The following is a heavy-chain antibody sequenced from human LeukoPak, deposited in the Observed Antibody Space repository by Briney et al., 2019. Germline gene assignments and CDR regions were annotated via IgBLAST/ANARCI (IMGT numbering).Heavy chain of an antibody. V-gene: IGHV3-23*01. D-gene: IGHD5-18*01. J-gene: IGHJ4*02. CDR3: AKHADTAMVGDYFDY. CDR1: GFTFSSYS. Sequence: GGSLRLSCAASGFTFSSYSMNWVRQAPGKGLEWVSAISGSGGSTYYADSVKGRFTISRDNSKNTLYLQMNSLRAEDTAVYYCAKHADTAMVGDYFDYWGQGTLVTVSS. CDR2: ISGSGGST.